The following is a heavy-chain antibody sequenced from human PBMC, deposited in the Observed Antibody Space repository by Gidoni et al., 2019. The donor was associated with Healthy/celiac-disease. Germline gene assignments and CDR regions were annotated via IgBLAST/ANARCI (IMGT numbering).Heavy chain of an antibody. J-gene: IGHJ6*02. CDR2: IYTSGST. CDR3: AGEDIGPYYYYYGMDV. Sequence: QVPLQEPGPGLVTPSQTQSLTCTVSGGLISSSYWRWVRQPAGKGLEWIGRIYTSGSTNYNPSLNSGFTMAVGTPKNQFSLKLSYVTAADTAVYYGAGEDIGPYYYYYGMDVWGQGTTVTVSS. D-gene: IGHD3-10*01. CDR1: GGLISSSY. V-gene: IGHV4-4*07.